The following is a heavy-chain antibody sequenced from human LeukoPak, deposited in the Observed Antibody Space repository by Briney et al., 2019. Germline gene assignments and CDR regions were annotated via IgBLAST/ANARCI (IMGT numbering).Heavy chain of an antibody. D-gene: IGHD3-10*01. CDR3: ARGRITMVRGVVTFDY. CDR2: INHSGST. J-gene: IGHJ4*02. V-gene: IGHV4-34*01. CDR1: GGSFSGYY. Sequence: PSETLSLTCAVYGGSFSGYYWSWIRQPPGKGLEWIGEINHSGSTNYNPSLKSRVTISVDTSKNQFSLKLSSVTAADTAVYYCARGRITMVRGVVTFDYWGQGTLVTVSS.